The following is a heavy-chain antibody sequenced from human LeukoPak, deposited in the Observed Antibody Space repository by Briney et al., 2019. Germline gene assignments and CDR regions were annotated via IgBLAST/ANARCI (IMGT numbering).Heavy chain of an antibody. CDR1: GFTFSSYG. CDR2: IWYDGSNK. CDR3: ARQRVMIAFDY. V-gene: IGHV3-33*01. Sequence: GRSLRLSCAASGFTFSSYGMHWVRQAPGKGLEWVAVIWYDGSNKDYADSVKGRFTISRDNSKNTLYLQMNSLRAEDTAVYYCARQRVMIAFDYWGQGTLVTVSS. J-gene: IGHJ4*02. D-gene: IGHD3-22*01.